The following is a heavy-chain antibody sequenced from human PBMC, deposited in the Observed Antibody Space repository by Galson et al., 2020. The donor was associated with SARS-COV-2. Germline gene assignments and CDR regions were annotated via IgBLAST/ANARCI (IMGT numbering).Heavy chain of an antibody. J-gene: IGHJ3*02. CDR2: VSNDGNNT. V-gene: IGHV3-30*04. Sequence: GGSLRLSCAGSGFTFSGYAMHWVRQAPGQGLEWVAVVSNDGNNTYDADPVKGRFTISRDNSKNTVFLQMNSLRAEDTALYYCARENYFGSGIFDALDIWGQGTMVTVSS. D-gene: IGHD3-10*01. CDR1: GFTFSGYA. CDR3: ARENYFGSGIFDALDI.